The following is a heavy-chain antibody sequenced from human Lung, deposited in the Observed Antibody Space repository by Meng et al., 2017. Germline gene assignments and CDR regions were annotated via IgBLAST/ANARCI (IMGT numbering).Heavy chain of an antibody. J-gene: IGHJ4*02. CDR2: ISQSGRT. Sequence: QVQLQESGPGLVKPSGTLSLTCSVSLGSITSSNWWSWVRQPPGKGLEWIGEISQSGRTNYDPSLRGRVTISVESNPQFSLKLSSVTAADTAVYYCASHVTMAGQRGFDYWGQGTLVTVSS. D-gene: IGHD6-19*01. V-gene: IGHV4-4*02. CDR1: LGSITSSNW. CDR3: ASHVTMAGQRGFDY.